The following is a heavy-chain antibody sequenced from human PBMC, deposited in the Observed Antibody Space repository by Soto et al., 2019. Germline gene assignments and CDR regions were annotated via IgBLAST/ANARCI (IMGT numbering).Heavy chain of an antibody. CDR2: MNPNSCNT. Sequence: QVQLVQSGAEVKKPGASVKVSCKASGYTFTSYDINWVRQATGQGLEWMGWMNPNSCNTGYAQKFEGRVTMTRNTSISTAYMELSSLRSEDTAVYYCARASLYCSGGSCYSAWDYWGQGTLVTVSS. J-gene: IGHJ4*02. V-gene: IGHV1-8*01. CDR3: ARASLYCSGGSCYSAWDY. CDR1: GYTFTSYD. D-gene: IGHD2-15*01.